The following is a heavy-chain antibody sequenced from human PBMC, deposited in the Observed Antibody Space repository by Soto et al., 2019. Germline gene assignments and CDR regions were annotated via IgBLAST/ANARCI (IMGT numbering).Heavy chain of an antibody. V-gene: IGHV3-15*01. J-gene: IGHJ3*02. CDR1: GFTFSNAW. D-gene: IGHD3-22*01. CDR2: IKSKTDGGTT. CDR3: TTDPGYYYDSRI. Sequence: EVQLVESGGGLVKPGGSLRLYCAASGFTFSNAWMSWVRQAPGKGLEWVGRIKSKTDGGTTDYAAPVKGRFTISRDDSKNTLYLQMNSLKTEDTAVYYCTTDPGYYYDSRIWGQGTMVTVSS.